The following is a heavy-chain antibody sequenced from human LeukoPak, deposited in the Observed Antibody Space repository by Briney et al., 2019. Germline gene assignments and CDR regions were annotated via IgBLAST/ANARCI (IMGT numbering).Heavy chain of an antibody. CDR3: ASLYCSSTSCYLFH. Sequence: SETLPLTCTVSGGSIRSYYWSWIRQTPGKGLEWIGYIYYSGSTNYNPSLKSRVNISVDTSKNQFSLKLSSVTAADTALYYCASLYCSSTSCYLFHWGQGTLVTVSS. D-gene: IGHD2-2*01. CDR1: GGSIRSYY. J-gene: IGHJ4*02. CDR2: IYYSGST. V-gene: IGHV4-59*08.